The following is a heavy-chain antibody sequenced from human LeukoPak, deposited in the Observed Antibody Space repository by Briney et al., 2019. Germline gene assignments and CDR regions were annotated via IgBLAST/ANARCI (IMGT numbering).Heavy chain of an antibody. D-gene: IGHD2-2*01. CDR1: GYTFTNYG. V-gene: IGHV1-18*04. J-gene: IGHJ3*02. CDR3: ARWYCSSTSCYAGAFDM. CDR2: ISPYNDYT. Sequence: ASVKVSCKASGYTFTNYGISWVRQAPGQGLEWMGRISPYNDYTNYAQKLQGRVTMTTDTSTSTGYVELRSLRSDDTAVYYCARWYCSSTSCYAGAFDMWGQGTMVTVSS.